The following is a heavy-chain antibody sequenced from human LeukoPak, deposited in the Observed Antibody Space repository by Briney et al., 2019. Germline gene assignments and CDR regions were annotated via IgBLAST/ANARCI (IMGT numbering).Heavy chain of an antibody. CDR2: INPSGGST. Sequence: ASVKVSCKASGYTFTSYYMHWVRQAPGQGLEWMGIINPSGGSTSYAQKFQGRVTMTSDTSTSTVYMELSSLRSEDTAVYYCARDRGYSGYDSVHYYYYYMDIWGKGTTVTISS. CDR3: ARDRGYSGYDSVHYYYYYMDI. V-gene: IGHV1-46*01. D-gene: IGHD5-12*01. CDR1: GYTFTSYY. J-gene: IGHJ6*03.